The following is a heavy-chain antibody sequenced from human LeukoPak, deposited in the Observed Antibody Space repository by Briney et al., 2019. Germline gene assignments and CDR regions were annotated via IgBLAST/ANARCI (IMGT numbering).Heavy chain of an antibody. CDR3: ARGYYYDSSGYP. CDR1: GYTFTGYY. Sequence: ASVKVSCKASGYTFTGYYMHWVRQAPGQGLEWMGWINPNSGGTNYAQKFQGRVTMTRDTSVSTAYMELSRLRSDDTAVYYCARGYYYDSSGYPWGQGTLVTVSS. V-gene: IGHV1-2*02. J-gene: IGHJ5*02. CDR2: INPNSGGT. D-gene: IGHD3-22*01.